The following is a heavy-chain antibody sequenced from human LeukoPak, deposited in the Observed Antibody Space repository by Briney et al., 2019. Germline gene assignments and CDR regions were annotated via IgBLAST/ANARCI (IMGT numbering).Heavy chain of an antibody. V-gene: IGHV3-30*18. J-gene: IGHJ4*02. Sequence: GRSLRLSCAASGFTFSTYGMHWVRQAPGKGLEWVAIISYDANDKYYADSVKGRFTISRDNSKNTLYLQMNSLRAEDTAVYYCAKYFYGSGTYINYFDHWGQGTLVTVSS. CDR3: AKYFYGSGTYINYFDH. D-gene: IGHD3-10*01. CDR1: GFTFSTYG. CDR2: ISYDANDK.